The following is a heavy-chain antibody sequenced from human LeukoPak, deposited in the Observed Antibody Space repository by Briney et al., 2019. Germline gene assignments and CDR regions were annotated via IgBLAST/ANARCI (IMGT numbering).Heavy chain of an antibody. Sequence: SETLSLTCTVSGGSISSYYWSWIRQPPEKGLEWIGYIYVTGSTRYNPYLQSRVTISVDTSRNQFFLKMSSVTAADTAVYYCARHIGGGIEDMDVWGKGTKVTVSS. J-gene: IGHJ6*03. CDR1: GGSISSYY. D-gene: IGHD3-16*02. V-gene: IGHV4-59*08. CDR2: IYVTGST. CDR3: ARHIGGGIEDMDV.